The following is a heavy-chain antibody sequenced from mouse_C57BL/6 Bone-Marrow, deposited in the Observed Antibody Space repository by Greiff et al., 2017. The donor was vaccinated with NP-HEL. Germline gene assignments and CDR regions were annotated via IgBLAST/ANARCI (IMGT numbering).Heavy chain of an antibody. V-gene: IGHV1-82*01. CDR3: ARGESWGGVCDY. J-gene: IGHJ2*01. Sequence: QVQLKESGPELVKPGASVKISCKASGYTFSTSWMNWMKQRPGKGLEWIGRIYPGDGDTHYSGTFEGQASLTADKSANSAYMQRSSLTSEDSAVYVCARGESWGGVCDYWGQGTTLTVSA. CDR1: GYTFSTSW. D-gene: IGHD1-1*02. CDR2: IYPGDGDT.